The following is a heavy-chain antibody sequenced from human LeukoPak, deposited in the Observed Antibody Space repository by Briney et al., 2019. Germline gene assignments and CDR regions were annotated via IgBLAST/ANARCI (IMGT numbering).Heavy chain of an antibody. CDR3: ARQVIGSHYHDY. J-gene: IGHJ4*02. V-gene: IGHV4-38-2*01. CDR2: MYHSGTS. CDR1: GYSISSDYY. D-gene: IGHD1-26*01. Sequence: SETLSLTCAVSGYSISSDYYWGWIRQPPGKGLEWMGSMYHSGTSYYNPSLKSRVTVSLDTSKNQFSLRLSSVTAADTAVYYCARQVIGSHYHDYWGQGTLVTVSS.